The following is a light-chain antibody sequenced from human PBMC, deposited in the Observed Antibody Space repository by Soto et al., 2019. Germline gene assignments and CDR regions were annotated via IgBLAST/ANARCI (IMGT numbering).Light chain of an antibody. V-gene: IGLV2-8*01. J-gene: IGLJ1*01. Sequence: QSALTQPPSASGSPGQSVTISCTGTSSDVGGYKYVSWYRQHPGKAPKLMIYEVSKRPSGVPDRFSGSKSGNTASLTVSGLQAEDEADYYCSSYAGSNNPFVFGTGTKLTVL. CDR3: SSYAGSNNPFV. CDR2: EVS. CDR1: SSDVGGYKY.